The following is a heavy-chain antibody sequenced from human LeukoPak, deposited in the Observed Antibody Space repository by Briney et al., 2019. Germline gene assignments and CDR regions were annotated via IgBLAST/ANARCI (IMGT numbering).Heavy chain of an antibody. V-gene: IGHV3-66*01. CDR1: GFTVSNSY. Sequence: PGGSLRLSCIASGFTVSNSYMSWVRQAPGKGLEWVSVIYSGGSTYYADSVKGRFTISRDSSKNTLYLQMNSLRAEDTAVYYCTKDLEDYGVDYWGQGTLVTVSS. J-gene: IGHJ4*02. CDR2: IYSGGST. D-gene: IGHD4-17*01. CDR3: TKDLEDYGVDY.